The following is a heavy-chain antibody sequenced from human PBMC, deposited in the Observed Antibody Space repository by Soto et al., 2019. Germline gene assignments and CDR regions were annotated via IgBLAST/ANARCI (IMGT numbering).Heavy chain of an antibody. CDR2: IYYSGST. D-gene: IGHD6-13*01. J-gene: IGHJ4*02. Sequence: DTLSLTCTVSGVSISSYYWSWIRQPPGKGLEWIGYIYYSGSTNYNPSLKSRVTISVDTSKNQFSLKLSSVTAADKAVYYCARGVRGSGWFPFDYWGQGTPVTVSS. V-gene: IGHV4-59*01. CDR3: ARGVRGSGWFPFDY. CDR1: GVSISSYY.